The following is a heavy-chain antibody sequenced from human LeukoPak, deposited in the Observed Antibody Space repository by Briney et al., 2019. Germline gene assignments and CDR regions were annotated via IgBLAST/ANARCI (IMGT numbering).Heavy chain of an antibody. J-gene: IGHJ4*02. Sequence: PGGSLRLSCAASGFTFSSYGMHWVHQAPGKGLEWVAVIWYDGSNKYYADSVKGRFTISRDNSKNTLYLQMNSLRAEDTAVYYCARDPPWNSGLDYWGQGTLVTVSS. V-gene: IGHV3-33*01. CDR1: GFTFSSYG. CDR3: ARDPPWNSGLDY. D-gene: IGHD1-1*01. CDR2: IWYDGSNK.